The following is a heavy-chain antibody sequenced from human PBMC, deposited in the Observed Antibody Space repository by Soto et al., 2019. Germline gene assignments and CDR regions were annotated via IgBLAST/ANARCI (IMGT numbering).Heavy chain of an antibody. D-gene: IGHD3-22*01. CDR3: AKIVVATYDAFDI. V-gene: IGHV3-30*18. CDR2: ISYDGSNK. Sequence: SGGSLRLSCAASGFTFSSYGMHWVRQAPGKGLEWVAVISYDGSNKYYADSVKGRFTISRDNSKNTLYLQMNSLRAEDTAVYYCAKIVVATYDAFDIWGQGTMVTVSS. J-gene: IGHJ3*02. CDR1: GFTFSSYG.